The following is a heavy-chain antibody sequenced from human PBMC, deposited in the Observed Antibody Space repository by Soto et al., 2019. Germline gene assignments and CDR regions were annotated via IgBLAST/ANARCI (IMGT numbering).Heavy chain of an antibody. CDR3: AKVRPLRDCTRTSCLGAFDI. V-gene: IGHV3-23*01. CDR2: ITASGDTT. CDR1: GFTFSSYA. J-gene: IGHJ3*02. Sequence: EVQLLESGGGLVQPGGSLRLSCAASGFTFSSYAMSWVRQAPGKGLEWDSAITASGDTTYYADSVKGRFTISRDNSKRTMYLEMNSLRAEETAVYCCAKVRPLRDCTRTSCLGAFDIWGQGTIVTVSS. D-gene: IGHD2-2*01.